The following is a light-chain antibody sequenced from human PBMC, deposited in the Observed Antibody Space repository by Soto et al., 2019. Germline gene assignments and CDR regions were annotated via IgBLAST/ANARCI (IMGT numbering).Light chain of an antibody. J-gene: IGLJ1*01. CDR2: DVN. CDR1: ASDIGGYTF. CDR3: SADGGTNPYV. Sequence: QSALTQPPSASGSPGQSVAISCTGTASDIGGYTFVSWYQQHPGKAPKLLIYDVNKWPSGVPDRFSGSKSGNTASLTVSGLQAEDEADYYCSADGGTNPYVFGTGTKVTVL. V-gene: IGLV2-8*01.